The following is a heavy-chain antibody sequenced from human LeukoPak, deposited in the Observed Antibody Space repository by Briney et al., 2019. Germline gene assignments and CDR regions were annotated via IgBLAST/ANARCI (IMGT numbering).Heavy chain of an antibody. D-gene: IGHD1-14*01. J-gene: IGHJ4*02. CDR1: GFAFTNYA. CDR2: ISDSGSA. V-gene: IGHV3-23*01. CDR3: AKKDSGGTNRDLDY. Sequence: PGGSLRLSCAASGFAFTNYAMSWVRQAPGKGLEWVSDISDSGSAYYADSVKGRFTICRDISKNTLYLQMNKLRAEDTAVYYCAKKDSGGTNRDLDYWGQGTLVTVSS.